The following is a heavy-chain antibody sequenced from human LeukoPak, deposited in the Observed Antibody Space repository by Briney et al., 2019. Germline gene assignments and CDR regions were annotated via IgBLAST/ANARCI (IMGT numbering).Heavy chain of an antibody. CDR2: ISGSGGST. Sequence: AGGSLRLSCAASGFTFSSYAMSWVRQAPGKGLEWVSAISGSGGSTYYADSVKGRFTISRDNSKNTLYLQMNSLRAEDTAVYYCATDYTSSWYQFVYWGQGTLVTVSS. V-gene: IGHV3-23*01. J-gene: IGHJ4*02. CDR1: GFTFSSYA. D-gene: IGHD6-13*01. CDR3: ATDYTSSWYQFVY.